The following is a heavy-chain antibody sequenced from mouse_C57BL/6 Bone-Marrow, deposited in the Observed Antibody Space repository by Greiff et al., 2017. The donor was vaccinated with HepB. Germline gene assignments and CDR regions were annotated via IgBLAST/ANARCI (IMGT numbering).Heavy chain of an antibody. J-gene: IGHJ3*01. D-gene: IGHD1-1*01. CDR2: IDPENGDT. Sequence: EVQLMESGAELVRPGASVKLSCTASGFNIKDDYMHWVKQRPEQGLEWIGWIDPENGDTEYASKFQGKATITADTSSNTAYLQLSSLTSEDTAVYYCTTSSGSSYWFAYWGQGTLVTVSA. V-gene: IGHV14-4*01. CDR3: TTSSGSSYWFAY. CDR1: GFNIKDDY.